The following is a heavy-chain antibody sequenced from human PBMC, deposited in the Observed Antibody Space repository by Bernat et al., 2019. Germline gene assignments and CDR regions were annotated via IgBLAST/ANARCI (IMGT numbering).Heavy chain of an antibody. D-gene: IGHD6-19*01. CDR1: GFTFSSYG. Sequence: VQLVESGGGLVKPGGSLRLSCAASGFTFSSYGMHWVRQAPGKGLEWVAVIWYDGSNKYYADSVKGRFTISRDNSKNTLYLQMNSLRAEDTAVYYCARDPPGIAVAGTVYFDYWGQGTLVTVSS. V-gene: IGHV3-33*01. CDR3: ARDPPGIAVAGTVYFDY. CDR2: IWYDGSNK. J-gene: IGHJ4*02.